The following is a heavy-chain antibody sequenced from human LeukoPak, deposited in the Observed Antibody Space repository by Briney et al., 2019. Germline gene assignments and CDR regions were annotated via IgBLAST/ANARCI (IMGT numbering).Heavy chain of an antibody. J-gene: IGHJ4*02. CDR2: IYYSGST. CDR3: ARVRDDYSNTGPTVIDY. V-gene: IGHV4-59*02. CDR1: GGSVSSYY. D-gene: IGHD4-11*01. Sequence: PSETLSLTCTVSGGSVSSYYWSWIRQPPGKGLEWIGYIYYSGSTNYNPSLKSRVTISVDTSKNQFSLKLSSVTAADTAVYYCARVRDDYSNTGPTVIDYWGQGTLVTVSS.